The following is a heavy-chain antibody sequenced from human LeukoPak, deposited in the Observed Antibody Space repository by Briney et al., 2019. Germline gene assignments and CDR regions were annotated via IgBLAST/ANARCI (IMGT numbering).Heavy chain of an antibody. V-gene: IGHV3-30*04. Sequence: GGSLRLSCAASGFTFSSYAMHWVRQAPGKGLEWVAVISYDGSNKYYADSVKGRFTISRDNSKNTLYLQMNSLRAEDTAVYYCAKDGGLIAAEVDYWGQGTLVTVSS. J-gene: IGHJ4*02. CDR1: GFTFSSYA. CDR2: ISYDGSNK. D-gene: IGHD6-25*01. CDR3: AKDGGLIAAEVDY.